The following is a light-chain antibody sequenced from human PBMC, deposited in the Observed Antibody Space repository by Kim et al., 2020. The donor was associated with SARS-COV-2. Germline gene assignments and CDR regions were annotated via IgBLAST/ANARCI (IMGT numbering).Light chain of an antibody. CDR3: QAWGTGAVWV. V-gene: IGLV4-69*01. CDR1: GGRTTFA. Sequence: GKITCSLSGGRTTFADGGHQERPRTCPGYVMKLSRDGSHSRGDGIPNGFSGSSSGAERYLIISTLQSEDEADYYCQAWGTGAVWVFGGGTQLTVL. CDR2: LSRDGSH. J-gene: IGLJ3*02.